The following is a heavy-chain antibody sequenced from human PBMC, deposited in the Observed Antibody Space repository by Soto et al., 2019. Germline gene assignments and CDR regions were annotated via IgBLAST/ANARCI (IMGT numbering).Heavy chain of an antibody. D-gene: IGHD6-19*01. CDR2: ISGNGATT. Sequence: ESGGGLVQPGGSLRLSCEVSGVAFSFYSMSWVRQAPGKGLEWVASISGNGATTYYAASGKGRFTFSRDNSKNTVHLQMNSLRGEDTAVYYCAKDRGGFTSGWEFFDFWGQGTLVTASS. CDR3: AKDRGGFTSGWEFFDF. CDR1: GVAFSFYS. J-gene: IGHJ4*02. V-gene: IGHV3-23*01.